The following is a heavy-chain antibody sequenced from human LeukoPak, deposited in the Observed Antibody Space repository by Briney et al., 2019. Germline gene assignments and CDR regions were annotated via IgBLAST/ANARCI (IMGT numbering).Heavy chain of an antibody. V-gene: IGHV4-59*01. D-gene: IGHD3-10*01. CDR2: IYYSGST. CDR3: ARGNRIRYYGSGRQAEIFDY. Sequence: GSLRLSCTASGFIFRSFGMHWVRQAPGKGLEWIGYIYYSGSTNYNPSLKSRVTISVDTSKNQFSLKLSSVTAADTAVYYCARGNRIRYYGSGRQAEIFDYWGQGTLVTVSS. J-gene: IGHJ4*02. CDR1: GFIFRSFG.